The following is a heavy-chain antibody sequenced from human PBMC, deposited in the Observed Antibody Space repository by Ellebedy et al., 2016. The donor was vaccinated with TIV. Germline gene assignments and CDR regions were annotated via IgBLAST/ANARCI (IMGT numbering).Heavy chain of an antibody. V-gene: IGHV1-2*04. CDR3: AREGSGSYRTYYFDN. J-gene: IGHJ4*01. Sequence: ASVMVSCXASGYTFTGYYKHWVRQAPGQGLEWMGWINPNSGGTNYAQKFQGWVTMTRDTSISTAYMELRSLRSDDTAVYYCAREGSGSYRTYYFDNWGQGALVTVSS. CDR2: INPNSGGT. CDR1: GYTFTGYY. D-gene: IGHD1-26*01.